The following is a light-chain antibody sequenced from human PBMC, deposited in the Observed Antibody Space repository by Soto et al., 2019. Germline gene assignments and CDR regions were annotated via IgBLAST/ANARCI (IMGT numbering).Light chain of an antibody. CDR2: VAS. CDR1: QTVISN. Sequence: EIVVTQSPATLSVSPGERVTPSCRASQTVISNLAWYQQKPGQAPRLLIYVASYRATGIPARFSGSGSGTEYTLTISNLQAEDFAVYYCQQFNNWPHTFGQGTRLEIK. CDR3: QQFNNWPHT. V-gene: IGKV3-15*01. J-gene: IGKJ5*01.